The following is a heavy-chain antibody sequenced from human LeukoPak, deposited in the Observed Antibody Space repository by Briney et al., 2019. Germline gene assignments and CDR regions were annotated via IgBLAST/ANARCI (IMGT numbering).Heavy chain of an antibody. CDR1: GGSISNYY. CDR2: IYYSGST. D-gene: IGHD6-13*01. Sequence: KTSETLSLTCTVSGGSISNYYWSWIRQPPGKGLEWIGYIYYSGSTNYNPSLKSRVTISEDTSKKRFSLKMTSVTAADTAVYYCARDRHHLIAAVGRDTKDAFDIWGQGTVVTVSS. V-gene: IGHV4-59*01. J-gene: IGHJ3*02. CDR3: ARDRHHLIAAVGRDTKDAFDI.